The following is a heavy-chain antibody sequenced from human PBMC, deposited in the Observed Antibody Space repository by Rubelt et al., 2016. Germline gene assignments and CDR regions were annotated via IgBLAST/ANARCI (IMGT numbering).Heavy chain of an antibody. J-gene: IGHJ6*02. CDR2: VGINPATV. CDR1: EFTFSSYS. V-gene: IGHV3-48*04. CDR3: ASLSSLNPYYYYGMDV. Sequence: AASEFTFSSYSMNWVRQAPGKGLEWISFVGINPATVHYADSVKGRFTFSRDNAKNTLYLQMNSLRAEDTAVYYCASLSSLNPYYYYGMDVWGQGTTVTVSS. D-gene: IGHD6-6*01.